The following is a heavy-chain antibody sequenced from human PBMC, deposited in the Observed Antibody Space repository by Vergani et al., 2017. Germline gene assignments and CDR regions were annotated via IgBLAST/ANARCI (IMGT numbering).Heavy chain of an antibody. D-gene: IGHD6-13*01. CDR1: GDSIRSGVYY. CDR2: IYHTGTT. CDR3: ARHKEQLVPGNYYYYYYMDV. Sequence: QVQLQESGPGLVKPSQTLSLTCTVSGDSIRSGVYYWGWIRQHPGQGLEWIGYIYHTGTTYYNPSLRGRINISVDTSKNQLSLKLNSVTAADTAVYYCARHKEQLVPGNYYYYYYMDVWGKGTTVTVSS. V-gene: IGHV4-31*03. J-gene: IGHJ6*03.